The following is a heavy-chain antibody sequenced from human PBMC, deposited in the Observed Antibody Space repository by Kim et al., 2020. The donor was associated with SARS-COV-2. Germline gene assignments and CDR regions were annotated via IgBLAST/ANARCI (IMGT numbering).Heavy chain of an antibody. CDR3: AKVLDGYFSSTSCYAEGFFGY. CDR2: IYHSGST. V-gene: IGHV4-4*02. D-gene: IGHD2-2*03. J-gene: IGHJ4*02. Sequence: SETLSLTCAVSGGSISSSNWWSWVRQPPGKGLEGIGEIYHSGSTNYNPSLKSRVTISVDKSKNQFSLKLSSVTAAGTAVYYCAKVLDGYFSSTSCYAEGFFGYWGQGTLVTVSS. CDR1: GGSISSSNW.